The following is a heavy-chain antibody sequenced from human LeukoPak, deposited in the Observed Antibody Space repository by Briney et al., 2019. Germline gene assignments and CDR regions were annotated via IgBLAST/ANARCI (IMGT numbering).Heavy chain of an antibody. D-gene: IGHD3-9*01. CDR2: IYPGDSDT. J-gene: IGHJ3*02. CDR3: ARLTYDILTGHSDAFDI. V-gene: IGHV5-51*01. Sequence: GESLKISCKGSGYSFTSYWIGWARQMPGKGLEWMGIIYPGDSDTRYSPSFQGQVTISADKSISTAYLQWSSLKASDTAMYYCARLTYDILTGHSDAFDISGQGTMVTVSS. CDR1: GYSFTSYW.